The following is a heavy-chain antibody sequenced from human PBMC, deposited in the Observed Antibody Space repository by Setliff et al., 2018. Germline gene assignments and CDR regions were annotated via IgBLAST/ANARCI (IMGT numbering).Heavy chain of an antibody. D-gene: IGHD3-10*01. CDR1: GYTLTDYY. CDR3: AASPGGLGY. V-gene: IGHV1-2*02. J-gene: IGHJ4*02. CDR2: MNPISGAT. Sequence: ASVKVSCKASGYTLTDYYLHWVRQAPGQGLEWMGWMNPISGATKYAQNFQGRATMTRDTSINTAYVDLSRLRSDDTAVYYCAASPGGLGYWGQGTLVTVSS.